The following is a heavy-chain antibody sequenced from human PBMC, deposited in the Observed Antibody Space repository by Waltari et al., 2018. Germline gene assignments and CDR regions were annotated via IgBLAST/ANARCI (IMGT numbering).Heavy chain of an antibody. CDR3: VTDQGWLRSLE. CDR1: GYSISSGYY. CDR2: IYHSWTT. J-gene: IGHJ3*01. V-gene: IGHV4-38-2*02. D-gene: IGHD5-12*01. Sequence: QVQLQESGPGLVKPSETLSLTCAVSGYSISSGYYWGWIRQPPGKGLEWIGSIYHSWTTYYNPSLKSRITISIDTSKNQFSLRLSSVTAVDTAVYYCVTDQGWLRSLEWGQGTKVTVSS.